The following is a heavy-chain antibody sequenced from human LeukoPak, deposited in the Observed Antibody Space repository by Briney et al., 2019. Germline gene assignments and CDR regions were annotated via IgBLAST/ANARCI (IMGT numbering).Heavy chain of an antibody. J-gene: IGHJ4*02. CDR3: ARRYHDFWSGYEEGFDY. V-gene: IGHV1-2*02. CDR2: INPNSGGT. CDR1: GYTFTGYY. Sequence: ASVKVSCKASGYTFTGYYMHWVRQAPGQGLEWMGWINPNSGGTNYAQKFQGRVTMTRDTSISTAYMELSRLKSDDTAVYYCARRYHDFWSGYEEGFDYWGQGTLVTVSS. D-gene: IGHD3-3*01.